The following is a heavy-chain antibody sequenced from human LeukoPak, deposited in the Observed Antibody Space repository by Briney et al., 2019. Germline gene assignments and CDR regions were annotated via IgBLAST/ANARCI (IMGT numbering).Heavy chain of an antibody. J-gene: IGHJ4*02. CDR1: GITFSSYV. D-gene: IGHD4-17*01. Sequence: PGGSLRLSCTASGITFSSYVMSWVRQAPGKGLEWVSSIRGSGGTTDYADSVKGRFTISRDNSKNTLYLQMNSLRAEDTAIYYCAKPPRGDYRYTFAYWGQGTLVTVSS. CDR3: AKPPRGDYRYTFAY. CDR2: IRGSGGTT. V-gene: IGHV3-23*01.